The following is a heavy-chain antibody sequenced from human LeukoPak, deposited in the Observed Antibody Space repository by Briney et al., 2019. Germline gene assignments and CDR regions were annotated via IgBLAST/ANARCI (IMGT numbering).Heavy chain of an antibody. D-gene: IGHD1-1*01. CDR2: INPNNGGT. CDR3: ARDLLMEEGEYNWNLVEDY. Sequence: ASVKVSCKASGYWLTSYAMNWVRQAPGQGLEWMGWINPNNGGTKYAQKFQGRVTMTRDTSISTAYMELSRLRSDDTAVYYCARDLLMEEGEYNWNLVEDYWGQGTLVTVSS. CDR1: GYWLTSYA. V-gene: IGHV1-2*02. J-gene: IGHJ4*02.